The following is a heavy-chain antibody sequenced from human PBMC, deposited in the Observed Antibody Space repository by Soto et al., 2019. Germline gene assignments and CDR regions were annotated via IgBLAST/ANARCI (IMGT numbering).Heavy chain of an antibody. Sequence: GASVKVSCKASGYTFTSYGISWVRQAPGQGLEWMGWISAYNGNTNYAQKLQGRVTMTTDTSTSTAYMELRSLRSDDTAVYYCARRFGYYGSGSYYPDYWDQGTLVTVPQ. CDR3: ARRFGYYGSGSYYPDY. CDR1: GYTFTSYG. D-gene: IGHD3-10*01. CDR2: ISAYNGNT. J-gene: IGHJ4*02. V-gene: IGHV1-18*01.